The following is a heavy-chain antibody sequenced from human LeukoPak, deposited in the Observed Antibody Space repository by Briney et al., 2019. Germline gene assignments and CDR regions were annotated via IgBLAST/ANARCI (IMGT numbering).Heavy chain of an antibody. J-gene: IGHJ3*01. CDR1: GGSISSGDYY. Sequence: SETLSLTCTVSGGSISSGDYYWSWIRQSPGKGLEWIGNIYYSGSTYYNPSLKSRVTISVDTSKNQFSLKLSSVTVADTAVYYCATGISHYDRSGYYRSDTFDLWGQGTMVTVSS. CDR3: ATGISHYDRSGYYRSDTFDL. D-gene: IGHD3-22*01. CDR2: IYYSGST. V-gene: IGHV4-30-4*01.